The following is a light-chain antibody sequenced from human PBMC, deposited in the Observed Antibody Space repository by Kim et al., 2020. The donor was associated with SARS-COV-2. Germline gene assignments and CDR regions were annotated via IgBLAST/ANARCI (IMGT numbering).Light chain of an antibody. Sequence: ASVGDRVTITCRASQSISSWLAWYQQKPGKAPKLLIYKASSVESGVPSRFSGSGSGTEFTLTISSVQPEDFATYFCLQHSTYPITFGQGTRLEIK. CDR3: LQHSTYPIT. CDR2: KAS. V-gene: IGKV1-5*03. J-gene: IGKJ5*01. CDR1: QSISSW.